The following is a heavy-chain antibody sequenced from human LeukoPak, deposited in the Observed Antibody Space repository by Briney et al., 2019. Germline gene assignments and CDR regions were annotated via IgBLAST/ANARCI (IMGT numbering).Heavy chain of an antibody. J-gene: IGHJ3*01. CDR3: ARHLYFFDVSGHVFVL. D-gene: IGHD3-22*01. V-gene: IGHV4-39*01. Sequence: SETLSLTCSVSCRSITTSDHYCAWLRRPAGKRLEWYASIYHTGTTSYNPSLMSRVTIYVDKSNNLLSLRLSSVTAADTAVYFCARHLYFFDVSGHVFVLWGQGTVVTVSS. CDR2: IYHTGTT. CDR1: CRSITTSDHY.